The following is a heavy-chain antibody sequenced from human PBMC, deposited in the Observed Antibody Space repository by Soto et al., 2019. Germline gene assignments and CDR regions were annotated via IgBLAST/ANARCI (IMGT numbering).Heavy chain of an antibody. V-gene: IGHV4-59*01. CDR2: IYYSGST. CDR3: ARYAYNWNYGDHFDY. CDR1: GGSISSYY. Sequence: SETLSLTCTVSGGSISSYYWSWIRQPPGKGLEWIGYIYYSGSTNYNPSLKSRVTISVDTSKNQFSLKLSSVTAADTAVYYCARYAYNWNYGDHFDYWGQGTLVTVSS. J-gene: IGHJ4*02. D-gene: IGHD1-7*01.